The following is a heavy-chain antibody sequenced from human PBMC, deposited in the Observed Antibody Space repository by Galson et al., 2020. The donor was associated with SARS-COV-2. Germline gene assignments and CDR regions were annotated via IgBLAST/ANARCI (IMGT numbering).Heavy chain of an antibody. Sequence: GESLKISCAASGFTFSSYAMSWVRQAPGKGLEWVSAISGSGGSTYYADSVKGRFTISRDNSKNTLYLQMNSLRAEDTAVYYCSGSGYRVDYWGQGTLVTVSS. J-gene: IGHJ4*02. V-gene: IGHV3-23*01. CDR3: SGSGYRVDY. CDR2: ISGSGGST. CDR1: GFTFSSYA. D-gene: IGHD3-22*01.